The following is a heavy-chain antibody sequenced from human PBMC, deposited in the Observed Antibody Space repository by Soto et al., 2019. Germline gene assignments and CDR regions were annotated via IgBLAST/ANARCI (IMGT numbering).Heavy chain of an antibody. D-gene: IGHD4-17*01. CDR1: GGSISSYY. CDR2: IYYSGST. CDR3: ARRYGRYFGY. J-gene: IGHJ4*02. V-gene: IGHV4-59*08. Sequence: QVQLQESGPGLVKPSETLSLTCTVSGGSISSYYWSWIRQPRGKGLEWIGYIYYSGSTNYNPSLKSRVTISVDTPKNQSALKVSSVSAADTAVYYCARRYGRYFGYWGQGTLVTVSS.